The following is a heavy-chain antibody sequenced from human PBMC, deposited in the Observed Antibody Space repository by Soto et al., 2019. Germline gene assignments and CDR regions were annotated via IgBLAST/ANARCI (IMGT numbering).Heavy chain of an antibody. CDR1: GDSVSSSDFY. V-gene: IGHV4-61*08. CDR2: VYSTGTT. CDR3: ARVSKLFAPKDGKRAYFYAIDV. D-gene: IGHD1-1*01. Sequence: SGTLSLTCSVSGDSVSSSDFYWTWIRQPPGKPLEWIGYVYSTGTTNYSPSLKSRVDMSVDTSENQFSLKVRSVTAADAAVYFWARVSKLFAPKDGKRAYFYAIDVSGPGTTVTV. J-gene: IGHJ6*02.